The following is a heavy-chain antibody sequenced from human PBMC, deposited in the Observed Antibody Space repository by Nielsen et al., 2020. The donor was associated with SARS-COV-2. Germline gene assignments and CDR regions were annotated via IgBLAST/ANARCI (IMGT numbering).Heavy chain of an antibody. J-gene: IGHJ6*03. V-gene: IGHV1-69*01. CDR3: ATDYLAARDYYYFYMDV. Sequence: WVRQAPGQGLEWMGGIIPIFGTANYAQKFQGRVTITADESTNTAYMELSSLTSEDTAVYYCATDYLAARDYYYFYMDVWGKGTTVTVSS. CDR2: IIPIFGTA. D-gene: IGHD6-6*01.